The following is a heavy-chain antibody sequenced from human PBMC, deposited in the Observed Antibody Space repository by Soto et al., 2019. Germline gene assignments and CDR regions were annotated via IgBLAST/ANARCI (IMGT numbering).Heavy chain of an antibody. V-gene: IGHV3-23*01. J-gene: IGHJ4*02. CDR1: GFTFSSYA. Sequence: EVQLLESGGGVVQPGGSLRLSCAASGFTFSSYAMTWVRQAPGKGLEWVSGFSGSAGSTYYADSVKGRFTITRDNSKNTMYLQMNNLRAEDTAGYYCAKDVYCSSTSCSFDYWGQGTLVTVSS. D-gene: IGHD2-2*01. CDR2: FSGSAGST. CDR3: AKDVYCSSTSCSFDY.